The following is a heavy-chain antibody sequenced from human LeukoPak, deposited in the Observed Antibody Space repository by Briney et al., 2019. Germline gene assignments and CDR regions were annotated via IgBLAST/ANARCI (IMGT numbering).Heavy chain of an antibody. CDR2: FIPIFGTA. J-gene: IGHJ4*02. CDR3: ARGPSTTYYDSSGYYLD. CDR1: GGTFSSYA. D-gene: IGHD3-22*01. Sequence: ASVTVSCKASGGTFSSYAISWVRQAPGQGLEWMGGFIPIFGTANYAQKFQGRVTITTDESTSTAYMELSNLRSGDTAVYYCARGPSTTYYDSSGYYLDWGQETLVTVSS. V-gene: IGHV1-69*05.